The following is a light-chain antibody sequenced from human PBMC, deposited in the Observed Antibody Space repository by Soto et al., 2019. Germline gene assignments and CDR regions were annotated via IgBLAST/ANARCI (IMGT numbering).Light chain of an antibody. CDR1: QSISRF. CDR3: QHNYATSAA. Sequence: DIQMTQSPSSLSASVGDRVTITCRASQSISRFLNWYQQKPSQAPKLLIYGASTLQSGVPSRFSGSGSGTDFTLTISNLQPEDVATYYCQHNYATSAAFGQGTKVEI. CDR2: GAS. V-gene: IGKV1-39*01. J-gene: IGKJ1*01.